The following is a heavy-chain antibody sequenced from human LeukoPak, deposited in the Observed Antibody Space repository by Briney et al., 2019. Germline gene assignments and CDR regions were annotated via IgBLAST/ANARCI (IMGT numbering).Heavy chain of an antibody. Sequence: PGGSLRLSCAASGFTFSSYEMNWVRQAPGKGLEWVSYISSSGSTIYYADSVKGRFTLSRDNAKNSLYLQMNSLRAEDTAVYYCARDWDYFDYWGQGTLVTVSS. CDR1: GFTFSSYE. D-gene: IGHD3-16*01. J-gene: IGHJ4*02. V-gene: IGHV3-48*03. CDR2: ISSSGSTI. CDR3: ARDWDYFDY.